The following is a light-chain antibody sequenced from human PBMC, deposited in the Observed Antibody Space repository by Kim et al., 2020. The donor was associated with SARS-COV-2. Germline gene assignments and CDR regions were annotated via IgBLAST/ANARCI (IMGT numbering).Light chain of an antibody. CDR3: NSWDSSGNHWV. Sequence: SSELTQDPAVSVALGQTVRITCQGDSLRSYYASWYQQKPGQAPVRVIYGKNNRPSGIPDRFSGSSSGNTASLTITGAQAEDEADYYCNSWDSSGNHWVFGGGTQLTDL. V-gene: IGLV3-19*02. J-gene: IGLJ3*02. CDR1: SLRSYY. CDR2: GKN.